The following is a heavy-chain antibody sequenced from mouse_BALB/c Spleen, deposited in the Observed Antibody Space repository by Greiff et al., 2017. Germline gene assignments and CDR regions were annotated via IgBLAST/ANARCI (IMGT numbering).Heavy chain of an antibody. Sequence: QVQLQQPGAELVKPGASVKLSCKASGYTFTSYWMHWVKQRPGQGLEWIGEINPSNGRTNYNEKFKSKATLTVDKSSSTAYMQLSSLTSEDSAVYYCASLLRLPYAMDYGGQGTTVTVSS. CDR2: INPSNGRT. CDR3: ASLLRLPYAMDY. V-gene: IGHV1S81*02. CDR1: GYTFTSYW. J-gene: IGHJ4*01. D-gene: IGHD3-1*01.